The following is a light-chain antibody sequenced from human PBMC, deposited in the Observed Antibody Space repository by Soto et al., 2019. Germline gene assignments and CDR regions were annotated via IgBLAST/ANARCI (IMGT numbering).Light chain of an antibody. Sequence: QSVLTQPPSASGSPGQSVTISCTGTKNDIGVYDFVSWYQHHPGKAPRLIIYEVVQRPSGVPDRFSGSKPGNTASLTVSGLQAADEADYFCKSYAGSNTYVFGRGTKVTVL. CDR1: KNDIGVYDF. CDR2: EVV. J-gene: IGLJ1*01. CDR3: KSYAGSNTYV. V-gene: IGLV2-8*01.